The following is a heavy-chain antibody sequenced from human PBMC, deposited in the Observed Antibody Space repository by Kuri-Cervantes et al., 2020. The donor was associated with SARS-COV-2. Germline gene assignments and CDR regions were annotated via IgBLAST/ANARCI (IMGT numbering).Heavy chain of an antibody. CDR1: GFTFRDYY. CDR3: ARQGYCSGGSCYSGAMDV. Sequence: LSLTCAASGFTFRDYYMSWIRQAPGKGLGWVSYISSSGGIYMQYADSVKGRFTISRDNAKKSLYLEMNSLRAEDTAVYYCARQGYCSGGSCYSGAMDVWGQGTTVTVSS. V-gene: IGHV3-11*01. CDR2: ISSSGGIYM. D-gene: IGHD2-15*01. J-gene: IGHJ6*02.